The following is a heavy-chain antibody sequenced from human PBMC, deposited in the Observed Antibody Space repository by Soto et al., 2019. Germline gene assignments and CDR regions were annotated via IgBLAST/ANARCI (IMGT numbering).Heavy chain of an antibody. CDR2: IYYSGST. CDR3: ARARFFHYSNPRMDV. J-gene: IGHJ6*02. V-gene: IGHV4-30-4*01. CDR1: GGSISSGDYY. Sequence: SETLSLTCTVSGGSISSGDYYWSWIRQPPGKGLEWIGYIYYSGSTYYNPPLKSRVTISVDTSKNQFSLKLSSVTAADTAVYYCARARFFHYSNPRMDVWGQGTTVTVS. D-gene: IGHD4-4*01.